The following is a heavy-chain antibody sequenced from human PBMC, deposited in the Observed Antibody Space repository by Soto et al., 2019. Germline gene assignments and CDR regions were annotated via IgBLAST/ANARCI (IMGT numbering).Heavy chain of an antibody. CDR3: ARGAYSGSYYGFGLYDYYYGMDV. Sequence: GASVKVSCKASGYTFTRSDINWVRQATGQGAEGMGWMNPNSGNTGYAQKFQGRVTMTRNISISTAYMELSSLRSEDTAVYYCARGAYSGSYYGFGLYDYYYGMDVWGQGTTVTVSS. CDR1: GYTFTRSD. D-gene: IGHD1-26*01. V-gene: IGHV1-8*01. J-gene: IGHJ6*02. CDR2: MNPNSGNT.